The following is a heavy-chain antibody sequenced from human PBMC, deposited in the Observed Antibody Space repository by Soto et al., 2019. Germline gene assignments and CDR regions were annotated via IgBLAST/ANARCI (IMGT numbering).Heavy chain of an antibody. Sequence: ASVKVSCKASGGTFSSYAISWVRQAPGQGLEWMGGIIPIFGTANYAQKFQGRVTITADESTSTAYMELSSLRSEDTAVYYCASPSQGDSSIAARPPTYYYYYYGMDVWGQGTTVTVS. J-gene: IGHJ6*02. CDR3: ASPSQGDSSIAARPPTYYYYYYGMDV. D-gene: IGHD6-6*01. V-gene: IGHV1-69*13. CDR2: IIPIFGTA. CDR1: GGTFSSYA.